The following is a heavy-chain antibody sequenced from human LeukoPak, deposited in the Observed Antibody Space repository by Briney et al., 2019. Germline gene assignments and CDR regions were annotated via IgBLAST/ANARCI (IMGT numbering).Heavy chain of an antibody. J-gene: IGHJ6*02. CDR3: ARDQGGHYSGSSGYYYGYYGMDV. CDR1: GFTVSDHY. Sequence: PGGSLRLSCAASGFTVSDHYMNWVRQAPGKGLEWVSVMYSGGTIYYADSVKGRFTISRDNAKNSLYLQMNSLRAEDTAVYYCARDQGGHYSGSSGYYYGYYGMDVWGQGTTVTVSS. CDR2: MYSGGTI. V-gene: IGHV3-69-1*01. D-gene: IGHD3-22*01.